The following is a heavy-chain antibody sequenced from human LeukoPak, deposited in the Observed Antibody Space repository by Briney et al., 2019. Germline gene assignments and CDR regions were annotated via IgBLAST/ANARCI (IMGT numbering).Heavy chain of an antibody. CDR2: IIPLFGAA. Sequence: ASVKVSCKASGGTYSTYTISWVRQAPGQGLEWMGGIIPLFGAAHYAQKFQGRVTITADKSTSTAYMELSSLRSEDTAVYYCAREDLGFRGAKDQRAYYFDYWGQGTLVTVSS. CDR3: AREDLGFRGAKDQRAYYFDY. CDR1: GGTYSTYT. D-gene: IGHD1-26*01. V-gene: IGHV1-69*06. J-gene: IGHJ4*02.